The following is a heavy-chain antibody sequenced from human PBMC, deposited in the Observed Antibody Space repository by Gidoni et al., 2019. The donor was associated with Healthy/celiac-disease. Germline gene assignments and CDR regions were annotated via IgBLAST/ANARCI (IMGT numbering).Heavy chain of an antibody. J-gene: IGHJ6*02. D-gene: IGHD3-10*01. CDR3: AGYLVPYYYYGMDV. Sequence: EVQLVESGGGLIQPGGSLRLSCAASGFTVSSNYMSWVRQAPGKGLEWVSVIYSGGSTYYADSVKGRFTISRDNSKNTLYLQMNSLRAEDTAVYYCAGYLVPYYYYGMDVWGQGTTVTVSS. CDR1: GFTVSSNY. CDR2: IYSGGST. V-gene: IGHV3-53*01.